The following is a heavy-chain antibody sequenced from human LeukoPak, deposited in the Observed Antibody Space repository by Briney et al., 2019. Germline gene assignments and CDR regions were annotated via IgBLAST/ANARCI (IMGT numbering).Heavy chain of an antibody. Sequence: SETLSLTCTVSGGSISSGSYYCGWIRQPPGKGLEWIGSIYYSGSTYYNPSLKSRVTISVDTPKNQFSLKLSSVTPADTAVYYCARHRLASVLVRQQLIAGWFDPWGQGTLVTVSS. CDR3: ARHRLASVLVRQQLIAGWFDP. CDR2: IYYSGST. J-gene: IGHJ5*02. CDR1: GGSISSGSYY. V-gene: IGHV4-39*01. D-gene: IGHD6-13*01.